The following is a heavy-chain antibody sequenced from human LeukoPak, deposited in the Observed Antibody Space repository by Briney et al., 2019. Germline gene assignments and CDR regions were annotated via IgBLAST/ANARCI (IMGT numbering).Heavy chain of an antibody. V-gene: IGHV4-39*01. CDR3: ATYTNYYYRDV. D-gene: IGHD2-8*01. CDR1: GGSIPSSRYY. CDR2: MYYSGTT. J-gene: IGHJ6*03. Sequence: SSETLSLTCTVSGGSIPSSRYYWGWIRQPPGKGLEWIGNMYYSGTTYYNPSLRSRVTISVDTSKNQFSLNLTSVTAADTAVYYCATYTNYYYRDVGGKGPPVPVPS.